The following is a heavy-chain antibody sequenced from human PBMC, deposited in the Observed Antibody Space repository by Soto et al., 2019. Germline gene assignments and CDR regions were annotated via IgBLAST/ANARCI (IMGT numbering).Heavy chain of an antibody. Sequence: GGSLRLSCAASGFTFSSYAMHWVRQAPGKGLEYVSAISSNGGSTYYANSVKGRFTISRDNSKNTLYLQMGSLRAEDMAVYYCAREPDYDFWSGYPFDYWGQGTLVTVSS. CDR1: GFTFSSYA. CDR3: AREPDYDFWSGYPFDY. V-gene: IGHV3-64*01. CDR2: ISSNGGST. D-gene: IGHD3-3*01. J-gene: IGHJ4*02.